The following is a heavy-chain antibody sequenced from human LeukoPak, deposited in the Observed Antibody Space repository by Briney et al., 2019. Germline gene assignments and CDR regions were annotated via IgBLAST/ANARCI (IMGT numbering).Heavy chain of an antibody. CDR1: GYTFTSDG. D-gene: IGHD3-9*01. CDR2: VSAYNGNT. CDR3: ARPLTYYDILTGFSSTNWFDP. J-gene: IGHJ5*02. V-gene: IGHV1-18*01. Sequence: ASVKVSCKASGYTFTSDGISGVRQAPGQGLEWMGWVSAYNGNTNYAQKLQGRVTMTTDTSTSTAYRELRSLRSDDTAVYYCARPLTYYDILTGFSSTNWFDPWGQGTLVTVSS.